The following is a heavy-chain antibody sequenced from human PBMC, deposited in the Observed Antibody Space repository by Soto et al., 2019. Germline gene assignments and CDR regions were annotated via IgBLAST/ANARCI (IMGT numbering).Heavy chain of an antibody. CDR2: IKQDGSEK. CDR1: GFTFSSYW. J-gene: IGHJ6*02. D-gene: IGHD3-22*01. CDR3: ARFYYDSSGYLPSPYYYYYGMVV. V-gene: IGHV3-7*04. Sequence: PGGSLRLSCAASGFTFSSYWMSWVRQAPEKGLEWVADIKQDGSEKYYVDSVKGRFTISRDNAKNSLYLQMNSLRAEDTAVYYCARFYYDSSGYLPSPYYYYYGMVVWGQGTTVTVSS.